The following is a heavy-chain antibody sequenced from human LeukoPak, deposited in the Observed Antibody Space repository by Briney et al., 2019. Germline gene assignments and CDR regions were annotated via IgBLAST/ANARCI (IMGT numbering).Heavy chain of an antibody. CDR3: ARVGSSSWYTYFDY. J-gene: IGHJ4*02. V-gene: IGHV4-59*01. CDR1: GGSISSFY. D-gene: IGHD6-13*01. Sequence: SETLSLTCTVSGGSISSFYWSWIRQPPGQGLEWIGYIYYSGSTNYNPSLKSRVTISVDTSKNQFSQKLSSVTAADTAVYYCARVGSSSWYTYFDYWGQGTLVTVSS. CDR2: IYYSGST.